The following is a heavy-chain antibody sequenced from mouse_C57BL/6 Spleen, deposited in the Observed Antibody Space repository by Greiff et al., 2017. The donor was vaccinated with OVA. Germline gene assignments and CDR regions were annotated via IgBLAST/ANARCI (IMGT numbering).Heavy chain of an antibody. D-gene: IGHD2-3*01. CDR3: AREEYDGYYDYAMDY. V-gene: IGHV5-16*01. CDR1: GFTFSDYY. CDR2: INYDGSST. Sequence: DVKLVESEGGLVQPGSSMKLSCTASGFTFSDYYMAWVRQVPEKGLEWVANINYDGSSTYYLDSLKSRFIISRDNAKNILYLQMSSLKSEDTATYYCAREEYDGYYDYAMDYWGQGTSVTVSS. J-gene: IGHJ4*01.